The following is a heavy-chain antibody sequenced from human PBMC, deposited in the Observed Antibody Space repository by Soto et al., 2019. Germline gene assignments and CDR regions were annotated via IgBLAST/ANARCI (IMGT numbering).Heavy chain of an antibody. CDR2: ISHTGST. J-gene: IGHJ5*02. V-gene: IGHV4-30-2*01. CDR3: ARAVAPYLGTWFDP. CDR1: GGSISSGNSYS. Sequence: SETLSLTCAVSGGSISSGNSYSWSWIRQPPGKGLEWIGSISHTGSTSYNPSLKGRVTMSVDKSKNQFSLKLSSVTAADMAVYYCARAVAPYLGTWFDPWGQGTLVTVS. D-gene: IGHD3-16*01.